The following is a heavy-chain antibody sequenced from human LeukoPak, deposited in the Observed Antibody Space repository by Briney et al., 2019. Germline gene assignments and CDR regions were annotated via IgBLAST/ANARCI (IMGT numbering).Heavy chain of an antibody. V-gene: IGHV1-69*04. J-gene: IGHJ3*02. CDR1: GGTFSSYA. CDR3: AIRAHVVSAGAFDI. CDR2: IIPILGIA. D-gene: IGHD3-22*01. Sequence: GASVKVSCKASGGTFSSYASSWVRQAPGQGLEWMGRIIPILGIASYAQNFQGRVTITADKSTSTAYMELRSLRSEDTAVYYCAIRAHVVSAGAFDIWGQGTMVTVSS.